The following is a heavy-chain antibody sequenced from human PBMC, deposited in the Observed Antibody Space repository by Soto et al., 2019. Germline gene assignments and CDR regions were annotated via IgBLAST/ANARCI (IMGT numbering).Heavy chain of an antibody. D-gene: IGHD4-17*01. CDR1: GGTISSGL. J-gene: IGHJ5*02. V-gene: IGHV4-59*01. CDR3: AILPFADYGGIFDL. CDR2: IYYSGTT. Sequence: SETLSLTCTVSGGTISSGLWSWIRQPPGKGLEWIGYIYYSGTTNYNPSLKSRVPISVDTSKNQFSLKLSSVTAADTAVYYCAILPFADYGGIFDLCGKEPLVTVSS.